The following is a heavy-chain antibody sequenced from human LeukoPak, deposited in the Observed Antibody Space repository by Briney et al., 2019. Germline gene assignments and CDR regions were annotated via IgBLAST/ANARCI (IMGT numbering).Heavy chain of an antibody. J-gene: IGHJ3*02. CDR1: GGSISTITYY. Sequence: PSETLSLTCTVSGGSISTITYYWGWIRQPPGKGLEWIGSIYYSGSTYYNPSLKSRVTISVDTSKNQFSLKLSSVTAADTAVYYCARRYCSGGSCYSERGAFDIWGQGTMVTVSS. V-gene: IGHV4-39*07. CDR3: ARRYCSGGSCYSERGAFDI. CDR2: IYYSGST. D-gene: IGHD2-15*01.